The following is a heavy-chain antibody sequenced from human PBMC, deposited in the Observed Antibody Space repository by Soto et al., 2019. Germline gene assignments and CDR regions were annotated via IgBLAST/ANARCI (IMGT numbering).Heavy chain of an antibody. CDR1: GFTFSSYG. CDR3: AKELRYCSGGSCYGLYYYYGMDV. D-gene: IGHD2-15*01. J-gene: IGHJ6*02. V-gene: IGHV3-30*18. CDR2: ISYDGSNK. Sequence: GGSLRLSCAASGFTFSSYGMHWVRQAPGKGLEWVAVISYDGSNKYYADSVKGRFTISRDNSKNTLYLQMNSLRAEDTAVYYCAKELRYCSGGSCYGLYYYYGMDVWGQGTTVTVSS.